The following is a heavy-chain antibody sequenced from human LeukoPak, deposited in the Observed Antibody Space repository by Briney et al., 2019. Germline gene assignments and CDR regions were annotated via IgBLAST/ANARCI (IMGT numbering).Heavy chain of an antibody. CDR3: ARDGGRLGATFN. D-gene: IGHD1-26*01. CDR2: IYYGGST. V-gene: IGHV4-39*07. J-gene: IGHJ4*02. Sequence: PSETLSLTCTVSGGSISSSTYYWGGIRQPPGKGLEWIGSIYYGGSTYYNPSLKSRVTISVDTSNNQVSLKLSSVTAADTAVYYCARDGGRLGATFNWGQGELVTVSS. CDR1: GGSISSSTYY.